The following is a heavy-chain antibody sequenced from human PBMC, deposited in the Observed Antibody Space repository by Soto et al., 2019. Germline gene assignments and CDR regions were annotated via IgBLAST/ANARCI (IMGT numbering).Heavy chain of an antibody. V-gene: IGHV4-4*02. D-gene: IGHD1-26*01. CDR2: IYHSGST. CDR3: AGVGSGSYYPDC. J-gene: IGHJ4*02. Sequence: QVQLQESGPGLVKPSGTLSLTCAVSGGSISSSNWWSWVRQPPGKGLEGIGEIYHSGSTNYNPSLKSRVTRAVDKAKNQFSLKRSSVTAADTAVYYCAGVGSGSYYPDCWGQGTRVTVSS. CDR1: GGSISSSNW.